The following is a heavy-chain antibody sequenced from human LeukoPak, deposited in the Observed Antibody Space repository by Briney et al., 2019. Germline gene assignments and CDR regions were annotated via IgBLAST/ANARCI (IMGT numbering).Heavy chain of an antibody. V-gene: IGHV3-48*04. J-gene: IGHJ2*01. CDR1: GFTFSSYS. D-gene: IGHD6-13*01. CDR3: ARGTGYTNSWAYWYFDL. Sequence: PGGSLRLSCAASGFTFSSYSMNWVRQAPGKGLEWVSYISSASGSIYYADSVKGRFTISRDNAKNTLYVQMNSLRAEDTAVYYCARGTGYTNSWAYWYFDLWGRGTLVTVSS. CDR2: ISSASGSI.